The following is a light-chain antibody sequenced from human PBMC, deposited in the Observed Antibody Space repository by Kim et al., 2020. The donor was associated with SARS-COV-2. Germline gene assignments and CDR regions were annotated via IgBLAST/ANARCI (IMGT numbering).Light chain of an antibody. V-gene: IGLV3-21*04. CDR2: YDS. J-gene: IGLJ3*02. CDR1: GIGSKS. Sequence: VAPRRTARITGGGDGIGSKSVHWYQQKPGRAPLLVISYDSDRPSGIPDRFSGSNSGNTAPLTINRVEAGDEADYHCQVWDSNTHVVFGGGTQLTVL. CDR3: QVWDSNTHVV.